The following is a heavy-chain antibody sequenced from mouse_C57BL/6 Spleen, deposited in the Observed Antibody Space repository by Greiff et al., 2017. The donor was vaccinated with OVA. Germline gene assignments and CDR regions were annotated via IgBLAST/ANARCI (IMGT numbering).Heavy chain of an antibody. V-gene: IGHV1-26*01. CDR2: INPNNGGT. CDR3: ARERGGYFDY. CDR1: GYTFTDYY. Sequence: EVQLQQSGPELVKPGASVKISCTASGYTFTDYYMNWVKQSPGKSLEWIGDINPNNGGTSYNQKFKGKATLTVDKSSSTAYMELRSLTSEDSAVYYCARERGGYFDYWGQGTTLTVSS. J-gene: IGHJ2*01.